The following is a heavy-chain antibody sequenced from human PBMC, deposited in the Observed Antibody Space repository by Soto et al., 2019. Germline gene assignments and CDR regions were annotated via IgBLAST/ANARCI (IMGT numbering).Heavy chain of an antibody. J-gene: IGHJ1*01. CDR2: ISGSGDST. CDR1: GFTFSSYA. V-gene: IGHV3-23*01. Sequence: EVQLLESGGGLVQPGGSLRLSCAASGFTFSSYAMSWVRQAAGKGLEWVSGISGSGDSTYYADSVKGRFTISRDNSKNTLYLQRNSLRAEDTAVYDCAKGVPGIAVAGTGYFQHWGQGTLVTVTS. CDR3: AKGVPGIAVAGTGYFQH. D-gene: IGHD6-19*01.